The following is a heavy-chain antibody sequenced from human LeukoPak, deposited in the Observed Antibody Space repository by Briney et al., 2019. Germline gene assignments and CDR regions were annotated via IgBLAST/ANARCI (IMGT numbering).Heavy chain of an antibody. V-gene: IGHV1-2*02. CDR3: ARVGHYDSSGYYYVSPFDY. CDR1: GGTFSSYA. Sequence: ASVKVSCKASGGTFSSYAISWVRQAPGQGLEWMGWINPNSGGTNYAQKFQGRVTMTRDTSISTAYMELSRLRSDDTAVYYCARVGHYDSSGYYYVSPFDYWGQGTLVTVSS. J-gene: IGHJ4*02. CDR2: INPNSGGT. D-gene: IGHD3-22*01.